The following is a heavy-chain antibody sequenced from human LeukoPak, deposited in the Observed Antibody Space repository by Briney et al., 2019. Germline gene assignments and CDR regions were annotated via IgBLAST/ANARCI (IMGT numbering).Heavy chain of an antibody. CDR2: INSDGSST. CDR3: ARVSGWPWDH. D-gene: IGHD2-15*01. Sequence: PGGSLRLSCAASGFTFSSYWMHWVRQAPGKGPVWVSRINSDGSSTSYAYSVKGRFTISRDDAKNSLYLQMNSLRDEDTAVYYCARVSGWPWDHWGQGTLVTVSS. CDR1: GFTFSSYW. V-gene: IGHV3-74*01. J-gene: IGHJ4*02.